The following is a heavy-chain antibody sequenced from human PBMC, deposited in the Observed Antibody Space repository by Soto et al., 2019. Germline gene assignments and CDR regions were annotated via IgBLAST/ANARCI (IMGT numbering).Heavy chain of an antibody. D-gene: IGHD2-15*01. Sequence: EVQLVESGGGLVQPGGSLRLSCAASGFTFSAYTMNWVRQAPGKGLEWVSSISSSGTSIYYADSVKGRFTISRDNAKNSLYLQMNSLRDEDTAMYYCARVWVVNEDDPVDTWGPGTMVTVSS. CDR2: ISSSGTSI. CDR3: ARVWVVNEDDPVDT. V-gene: IGHV3-48*02. J-gene: IGHJ3*02. CDR1: GFTFSAYT.